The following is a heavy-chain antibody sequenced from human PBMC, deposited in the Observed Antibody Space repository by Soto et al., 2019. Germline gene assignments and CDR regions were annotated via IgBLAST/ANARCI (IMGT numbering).Heavy chain of an antibody. Sequence: PGGSLRLSCVGSGFIFGDYAMGWIRQAPGKGLEWISYISLSGYVTFDADSVKGRFTFSRDNAKNSIYVEMNSLTPGDTAVYYCVSWWNGFDYWGQGTLVTVSS. D-gene: IGHD1-1*01. CDR2: ISLSGYVT. CDR1: GFIFGDYA. CDR3: VSWWNGFDY. V-gene: IGHV3-11*01. J-gene: IGHJ4*02.